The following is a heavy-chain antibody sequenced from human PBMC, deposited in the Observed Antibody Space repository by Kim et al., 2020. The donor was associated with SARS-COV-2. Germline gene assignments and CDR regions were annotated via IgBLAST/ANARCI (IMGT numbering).Heavy chain of an antibody. CDR2: IWYDGSNK. CDR1: GFTFSSYG. J-gene: IGHJ4*02. CDR3: AREDRNDILTGYNDY. D-gene: IGHD3-9*01. V-gene: IGHV3-33*01. Sequence: GGSLRLSCAASGFTFSSYGMHWVRQAPGKGLEWVAVIWYDGSNKYYADSVKGRFTISRDNSKNTLYLQMNSLRAEDTAVYYCAREDRNDILTGYNDYWGQGTLVTVSS.